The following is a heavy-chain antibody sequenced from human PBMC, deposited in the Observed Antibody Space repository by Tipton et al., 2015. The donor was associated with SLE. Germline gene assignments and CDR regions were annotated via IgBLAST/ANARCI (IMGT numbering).Heavy chain of an antibody. J-gene: IGHJ4*02. CDR2: IRYDGSNK. V-gene: IGHV3-30*02. CDR3: AKGLFVVGALGV. Sequence: GSLRLSCAASGFTFSSYGMHWVRQAPGKGLEWVAFIRYDGSNKYYADSVKGRFTISRDNSKNTLYLQMNSLRAEDTAVYYCAKGLFVVGALGVWGQGTLVTVSS. D-gene: IGHD1-26*01. CDR1: GFTFSSYG.